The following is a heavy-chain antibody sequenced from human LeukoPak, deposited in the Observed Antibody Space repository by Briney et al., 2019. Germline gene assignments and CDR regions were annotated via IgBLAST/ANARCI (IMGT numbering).Heavy chain of an antibody. J-gene: IGHJ5*02. CDR1: GGSISSYY. D-gene: IGHD3-22*01. Sequence: SETLSLTCTVSGGSISSYYWSWIRQPAGKGLEWIGRIYTSGSTNYNPSLKSRVTMSVDTSKNQFSLKLSSATAADTAVYYCARAGYYYDSSGHENWFDPWGQGTLVTVSS. CDR3: ARAGYYYDSSGHENWFDP. CDR2: IYTSGST. V-gene: IGHV4-4*07.